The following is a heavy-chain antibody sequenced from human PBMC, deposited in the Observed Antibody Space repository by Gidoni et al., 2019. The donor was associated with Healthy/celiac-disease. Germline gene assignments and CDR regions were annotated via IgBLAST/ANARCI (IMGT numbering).Heavy chain of an antibody. CDR2: IYYSGST. CDR1: GGSISSGGYY. Sequence: QVQLQESGPGLVKPSQTLSLTCTVSGGSISSGGYYWSWIRQHPGKGLEWIGDIYYSGSTYYNPSLKSRVTISVDTSKNQFSLKLSSVTAADTAVYYCARATDIVVVVANAFDIWGQGTMVTVSS. CDR3: ARATDIVVVVANAFDI. V-gene: IGHV4-31*03. D-gene: IGHD2-15*01. J-gene: IGHJ3*02.